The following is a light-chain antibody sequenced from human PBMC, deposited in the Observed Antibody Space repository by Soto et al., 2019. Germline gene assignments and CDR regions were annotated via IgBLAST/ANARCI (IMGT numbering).Light chain of an antibody. J-gene: IGKJ4*01. V-gene: IGKV3-20*01. CDR1: QRLSSN. Sequence: EIVWTQSQGTLSVSPGERATLSCRASQRLSSNLAWYQQKPGQAPRLLIYGVSSRATGIPDRFSGSGSGTDFTLTISRLEPEDFAVYYCQQYGSSPLTFGGGTKVDI. CDR3: QQYGSSPLT. CDR2: GVS.